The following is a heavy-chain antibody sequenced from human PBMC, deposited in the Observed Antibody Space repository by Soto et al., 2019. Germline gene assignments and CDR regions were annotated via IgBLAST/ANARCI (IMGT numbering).Heavy chain of an antibody. V-gene: IGHV1-69*13. Sequence: SVKVSCKASGGTFSSYAISWVRQAPGQGLEWMGGIIPIFGTANYAQKFQGRVTITADESTSTAYMELSSLRSEDTAVYYCARALSSGSYYYYGMDVWGQGTTVPVSS. D-gene: IGHD1-26*01. CDR2: IIPIFGTA. CDR1: GGTFSSYA. J-gene: IGHJ6*02. CDR3: ARALSSGSYYYYGMDV.